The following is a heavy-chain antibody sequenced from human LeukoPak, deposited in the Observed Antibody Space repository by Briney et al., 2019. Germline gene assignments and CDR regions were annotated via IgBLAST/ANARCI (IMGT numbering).Heavy chain of an antibody. Sequence: GGSLRLSCAAPGFMFHDYAIHWVRQAPGKGLEWVSLISGDGGSTFYADSVKGRFTISRDNSRNSLYLQMNSLRSDDTALYYCARESESSGWYDYWGQGTLVTVSS. V-gene: IGHV3-43*02. CDR1: GFMFHDYA. CDR2: ISGDGGST. CDR3: ARESESSGWYDY. J-gene: IGHJ4*02. D-gene: IGHD6-19*01.